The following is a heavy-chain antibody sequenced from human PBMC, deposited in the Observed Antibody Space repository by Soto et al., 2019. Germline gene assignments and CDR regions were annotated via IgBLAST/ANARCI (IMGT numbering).Heavy chain of an antibody. Sequence: ASVKVSCKASGYPFTSYYIHCVRQAPGQGLEWMGLINPSGGTTAYAQKFQGRVTMTRDTSTSTVYTELSSLRSEDPAVYFCARFSPRYYHYGMDVWGQGTTVTVSS. CDR3: ARFSPRYYHYGMDV. CDR1: GYPFTSYY. CDR2: INPSGGTT. J-gene: IGHJ6*02. V-gene: IGHV1-46*01.